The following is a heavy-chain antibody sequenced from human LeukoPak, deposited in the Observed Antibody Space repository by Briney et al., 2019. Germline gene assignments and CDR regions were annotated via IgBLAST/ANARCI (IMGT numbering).Heavy chain of an antibody. D-gene: IGHD3-22*01. V-gene: IGHV3-53*01. CDR3: ASLKGLFDYFAY. CDR1: GFTVSNKY. Sequence: GGSLRLSCVASGFTVSNKYMSWVRQAPGKGLEWVSVLYNAGSTYYADSVKGLFTISRDNSKNTLYLQMYSLKAEDTAVYYCASLKGLFDYFAYWGQGILVTVYS. J-gene: IGHJ4*02. CDR2: LYNAGST.